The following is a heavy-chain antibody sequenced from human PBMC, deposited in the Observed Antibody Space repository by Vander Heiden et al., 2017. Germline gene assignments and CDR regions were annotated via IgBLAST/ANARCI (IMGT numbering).Heavy chain of an antibody. CDR1: GFTFSNYA. Sequence: EVQLLESGGGLVQPGGCLRLSCAASGFTFSNYAMSWARQGPGKGLEWVSSISDSGANTYYADSVKGRFTISRDNSRNTLYLQMNSLRAEDTAVYYCAVYTRSLDYWGQGNLVTVSS. J-gene: IGHJ4*02. CDR2: ISDSGANT. CDR3: AVYTRSLDY. D-gene: IGHD6-13*01. V-gene: IGHV3-23*01.